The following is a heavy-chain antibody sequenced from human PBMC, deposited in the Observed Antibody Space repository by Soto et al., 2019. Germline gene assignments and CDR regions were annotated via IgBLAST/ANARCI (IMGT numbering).Heavy chain of an antibody. D-gene: IGHD6-19*01. J-gene: IGHJ4*01. CDR2: PYSGGVI. V-gene: IGHV3-53*01. CDR1: GFTVNTNY. CDR3: VAGVPSWVFDY. Sequence: SGGSLRLSGLVSGFTVNTNYMYWVRQAPGRGLEWVSAPYSGGVIHYAASVKCRFTSSRDASENTLYRRMDKLRVADTAVDFCVAGVPSWVFDYWGEGALVTVCS.